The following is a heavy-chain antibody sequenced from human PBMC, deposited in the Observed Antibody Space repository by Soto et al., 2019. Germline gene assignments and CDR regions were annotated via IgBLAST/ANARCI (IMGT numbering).Heavy chain of an antibody. CDR1: GFTFSDYY. J-gene: IGHJ5*02. CDR2: ISSSGSTI. CDR3: ARDHVIAAAGSQFEP. D-gene: IGHD6-13*01. Sequence: PVGSLRLSCAASGFTFSDYYMSWIRQAPGKGLEWVSYISSSGSTIYYADSVKGRFTISRDNAKNSLYLQMNSLRAEDTAVYYCARDHVIAAAGSQFEPWVQGTLVTVSS. V-gene: IGHV3-11*01.